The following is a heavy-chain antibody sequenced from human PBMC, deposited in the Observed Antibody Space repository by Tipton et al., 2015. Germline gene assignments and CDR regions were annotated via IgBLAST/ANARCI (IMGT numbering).Heavy chain of an antibody. CDR1: GGSVASNNYF. CDR2: IFHSGST. Sequence: TLSLTCSVSGGSVASNNYFWSWIRQPPGKGLEWIGYIFHSGSTSYNPSLRSRVFISIDTSKNQFSLKLNSVIAADTAVYYCARGGAGYYYDSVGYLSWGQGTLITVSS. V-gene: IGHV4-61*01. CDR3: ARGGAGYYYDSVGYLS. J-gene: IGHJ5*02. D-gene: IGHD3-22*01.